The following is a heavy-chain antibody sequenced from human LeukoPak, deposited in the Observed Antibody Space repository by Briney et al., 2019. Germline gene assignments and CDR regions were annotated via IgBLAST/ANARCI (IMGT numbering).Heavy chain of an antibody. V-gene: IGHV3-7*01. D-gene: IGHD2-8*02. CDR2: INQDGSQT. CDR3: AGIYSSGYSYFDY. CDR1: GSTFSTYW. Sequence: AGGSLRLSCAASGSTFSTYWMSWVRRAPGKGLEWVANINQDGSQTFYVDSVKGRFTISRDNPGNSVYLQMNSLRAEDTAVYYRAGIYSSGYSYFDYWGQGTLVTVSS. J-gene: IGHJ4*02.